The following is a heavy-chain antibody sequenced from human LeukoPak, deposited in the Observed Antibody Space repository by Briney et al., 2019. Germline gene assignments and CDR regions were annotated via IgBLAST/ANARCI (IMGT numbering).Heavy chain of an antibody. D-gene: IGHD1-14*01. CDR1: GGSISSSSYY. V-gene: IGHV4-39*07. CDR2: IYYSGST. Sequence: SETLSLTCTVSGGSISSSSYYWGRIRQPPGKGLEWIGSIYYSGSTYYNPSLKSRVALSIDKSRNQFSLKLSSVTAADTAVYYCARDLNLRRFDYWGQGALVTVSS. CDR3: ARDLNLRRFDY. J-gene: IGHJ4*02.